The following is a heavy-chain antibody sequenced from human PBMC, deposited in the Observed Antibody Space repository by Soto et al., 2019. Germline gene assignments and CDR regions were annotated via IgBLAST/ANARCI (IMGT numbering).Heavy chain of an antibody. CDR3: SRYYSQVDALSI. V-gene: IGHV1-18*01. Sequence: AAGKPRSKAWVYSYPNFVFPWGRQAPGQGHEWGGWVSVANGDTSSAQNFHGRVTVTTDTSTNTAYLEVGSLRSDDTAVYFFSRYYSQVDALSICGQGTMVT. CDR1: VYSYPNFV. D-gene: IGHD3-10*01. CDR2: VSVANGDT. J-gene: IGHJ3*02.